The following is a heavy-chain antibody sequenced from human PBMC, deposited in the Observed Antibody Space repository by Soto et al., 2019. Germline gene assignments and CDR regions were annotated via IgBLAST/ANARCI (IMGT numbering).Heavy chain of an antibody. CDR2: MNPSNGNT. CDR3: ARFVRHQLPTIDY. V-gene: IGHV1-8*01. D-gene: IGHD1-26*01. CDR1: GYTFTNYD. J-gene: IGHJ4*02. Sequence: QVQLVQSGAEVKKPGASVRVSCKASGYTFTNYDINWVRQATGQGLEWMGWMNPSNGNTGYAQKFQGRVTMTRDTSISTAYMELSSLTSADTAVYYCARFVRHQLPTIDYWCQGALVTVSS.